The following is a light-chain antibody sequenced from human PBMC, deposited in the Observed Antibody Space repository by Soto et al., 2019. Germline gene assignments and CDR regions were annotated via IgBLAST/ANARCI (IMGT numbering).Light chain of an antibody. Sequence: ETVLTQSPGTVSLSPGERATLSCKTSQSVKNNYLAWYQQRPGQAPRLLIYGVFNRAAGVPDRFSRSGSWTDFALSISGLEPEDSAVYYCQHYEGSPRTFGQGTKLEIK. CDR3: QHYEGSPRT. J-gene: IGKJ2*01. V-gene: IGKV3-20*01. CDR1: QSVKNNY. CDR2: GVF.